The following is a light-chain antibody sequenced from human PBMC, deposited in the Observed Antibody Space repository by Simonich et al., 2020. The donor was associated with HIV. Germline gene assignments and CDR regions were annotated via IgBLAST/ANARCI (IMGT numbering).Light chain of an antibody. CDR1: QSILTSNTKNS. CDR2: WAS. V-gene: IGKV4-1*01. J-gene: IGKJ4*01. Sequence: DIVMTQSPDSLAVSLGERATVNCKRSQSILTSNTKNSLVWYQQKPGPPPKLLIYWASTREFGVPDRFSGSGSGTDSTLPISSLQAEDGAVYYCQQYYSIPLTFGGGTKVEIK. CDR3: QQYYSIPLT.